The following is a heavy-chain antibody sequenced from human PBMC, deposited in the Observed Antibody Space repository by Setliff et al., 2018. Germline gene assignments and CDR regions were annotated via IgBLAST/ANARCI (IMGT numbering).Heavy chain of an antibody. CDR3: ARGHCSSGECPNYFDP. J-gene: IGHJ5*02. Sequence: PGGSLRLSCAASGFIFDDYAMHWVRQAPGKGLEWVSGIRAGSDNIAYADSVKGRFTISRDNAKNSLYLQLDSLRPDDTAFYYCARGHCSSGECPNYFDPWGQGTQVTVSS. CDR1: GFIFDDYA. V-gene: IGHV3-9*01. D-gene: IGHD2-15*01. CDR2: IRAGSDNI.